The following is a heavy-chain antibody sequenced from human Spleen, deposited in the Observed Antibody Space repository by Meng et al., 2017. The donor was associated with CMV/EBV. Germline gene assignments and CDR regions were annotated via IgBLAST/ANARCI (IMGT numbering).Heavy chain of an antibody. J-gene: IGHJ4*02. CDR3: AKDRDRWLQSGFDY. CDR1: GFTVSSNY. D-gene: IGHD5-24*01. V-gene: IGHV3-30*02. CDR2: IRYDGSNK. Sequence: GESLKISCAASGFTVSSNYMSWVRQAPGKGLEWVAIIRYDGSNKDYAVSVKGRFTISRDNSKNTVYLQMNSLRAEDTAVYFCAKDRDRWLQSGFDYWGQGTLVTVSS.